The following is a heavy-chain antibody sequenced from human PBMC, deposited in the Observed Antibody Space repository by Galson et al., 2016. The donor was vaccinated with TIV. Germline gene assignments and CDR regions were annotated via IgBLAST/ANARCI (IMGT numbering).Heavy chain of an antibody. Sequence: SVKVSCKASGYTFTNHVIHWVRQGPGQSLEWMGWIKGENGNTKYSEKFQGRVTFTRDTSATTIYMELRSLRSDDSSVYYCARVYGGADYWYFDLWGRGTPVIVSS. CDR1: GYTFTNHV. D-gene: IGHD4-23*01. V-gene: IGHV1-3*01. J-gene: IGHJ2*01. CDR2: IKGENGNT. CDR3: ARVYGGADYWYFDL.